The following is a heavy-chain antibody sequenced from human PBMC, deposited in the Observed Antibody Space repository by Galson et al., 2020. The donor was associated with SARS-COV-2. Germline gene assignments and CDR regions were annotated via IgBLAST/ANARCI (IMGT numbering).Heavy chain of an antibody. Sequence: GGSLRLSCAASGFTFKKFPMHWVRQAPGKGLEGVAVVGMDGTNKIYADAVKGRFTISRDNSMNTLDLQMTSLRTEDTAIYYCVRGATLETHYHWAQATLVTISS. CDR1: GFTFKKFP. D-gene: IGHD1-1*01. V-gene: IGHV3-30*01. J-gene: IGHJ5*02. CDR3: VRGATLETHYH. CDR2: VGMDGTNK.